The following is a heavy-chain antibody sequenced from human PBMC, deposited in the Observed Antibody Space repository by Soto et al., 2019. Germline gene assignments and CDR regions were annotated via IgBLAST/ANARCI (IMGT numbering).Heavy chain of an antibody. CDR2: IYYSGST. CDR3: ARANWSGYDY. Sequence: LSLTCTVSGGSISSYYWSWIRQPPGKGLVWIGYIYYSGSTNYNPSLKSRVTISVDTSKNQFSLKLSSVTAADTAVYYCARANWSGYDYWGQGTLVTVSS. V-gene: IGHV4-59*01. CDR1: GGSISSYY. D-gene: IGHD3-3*01. J-gene: IGHJ4*02.